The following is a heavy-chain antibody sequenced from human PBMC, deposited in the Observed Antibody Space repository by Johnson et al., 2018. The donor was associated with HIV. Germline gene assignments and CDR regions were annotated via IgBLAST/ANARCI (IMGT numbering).Heavy chain of an antibody. J-gene: IGHJ3*02. CDR3: AREGGRDAFDI. CDR2: IKQDGREK. Sequence: VQLVESGGGLVQPGGSLRLSCAVSGFTFSDYWMSWVRQAPGKGLEWVANIKQDGREKYYVDSVKGRFTISRDNAKNSLYLQMNSLRADDTAVYYCAREGGRDAFDIWGQGTMVTVS. CDR1: GFTFSDYW. D-gene: IGHD2-15*01. V-gene: IGHV3-7*01.